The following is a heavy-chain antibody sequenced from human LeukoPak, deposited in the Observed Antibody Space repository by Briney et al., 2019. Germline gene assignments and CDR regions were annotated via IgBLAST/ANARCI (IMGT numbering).Heavy chain of an antibody. J-gene: IGHJ4*02. D-gene: IGHD1-1*01. CDR2: IDGRGVDT. Sequence: GGSLRLSCAASGFTFSTYTMTWVRQAPGKGLECVSTIDGRGVDTYYAGSVKGRFTISRDNSRNTVYLQMNSLRAEDTAVYYCAKDRAGTPWADWGQGTLVTVSS. V-gene: IGHV3-23*01. CDR1: GFTFSTYT. CDR3: AKDRAGTPWAD.